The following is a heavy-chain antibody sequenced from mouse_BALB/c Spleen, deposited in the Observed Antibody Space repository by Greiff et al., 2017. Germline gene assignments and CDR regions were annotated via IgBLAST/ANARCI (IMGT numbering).Heavy chain of an antibody. D-gene: IGHD2-3*01. CDR3: TRYDGYLAY. CDR2: IDPETGGT. Sequence: VKLQQSGAEMVRPGASVTLSCKASGYTFTDYEMHWVKQTPVHGLEWIGAIDPETGGTAYNQKFKGKATLTADKSSSTAYMELRSLTSEDSAVYYCTRYDGYLAYWGQGTLVTVSA. J-gene: IGHJ3*01. V-gene: IGHV1-15*01. CDR1: GYTFTDYE.